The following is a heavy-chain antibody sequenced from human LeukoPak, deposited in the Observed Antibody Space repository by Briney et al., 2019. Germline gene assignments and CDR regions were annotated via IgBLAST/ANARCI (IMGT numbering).Heavy chain of an antibody. Sequence: SETLSLTCTVSGGSFSSSSYYWVRLRQRPGKGLEWFGSIYYSWSTYYNPSLKRRATISVDASKYLFSQKLSSVTDADTAVYYCARKSTAMAGSFDYWGRGTLVTVSS. CDR1: GGSFSSSSYY. V-gene: IGHV4-39*01. J-gene: IGHJ4*02. CDR3: ARKSTAMAGSFDY. D-gene: IGHD5-18*01. CDR2: IYYSWST.